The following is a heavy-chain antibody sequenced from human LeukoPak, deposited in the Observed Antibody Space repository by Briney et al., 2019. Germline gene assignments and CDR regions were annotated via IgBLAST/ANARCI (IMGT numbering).Heavy chain of an antibody. V-gene: IGHV1-2*02. D-gene: IGHD6-13*01. CDR1: GYTFTDYF. CDR3: ARAQYLTAPAGTFANS. J-gene: IGHJ4*02. Sequence: ASVRVSCKASGYTFTDYFLHWVRRAPGQEFELMGWINPNSGAAHYTQSFQGRVTVTRDTSLSTAYLQLNGLTSDDAAMYYCARAQYLTAPAGTFANSWGQGTLVTVSS. CDR2: INPNSGAA.